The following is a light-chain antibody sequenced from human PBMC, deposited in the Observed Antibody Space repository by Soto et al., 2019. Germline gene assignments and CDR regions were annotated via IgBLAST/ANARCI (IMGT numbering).Light chain of an antibody. CDR1: QTVSSSY. J-gene: IGKJ1*01. Sequence: EIVLTQSPGTLSLSPGERATLSCRASQTVSSSYLAWYQQKHGQAPRLLIYGASSRATGIPDRFSGSGSGTDGTITISRLETEDGAVYYCQQYGDSPRTFGQGTKVDIK. CDR3: QQYGDSPRT. V-gene: IGKV3-20*01. CDR2: GAS.